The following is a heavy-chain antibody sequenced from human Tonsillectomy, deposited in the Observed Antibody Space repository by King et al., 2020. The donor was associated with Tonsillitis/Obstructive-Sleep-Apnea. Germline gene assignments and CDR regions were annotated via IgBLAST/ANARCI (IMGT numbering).Heavy chain of an antibody. J-gene: IGHJ6*03. D-gene: IGHD3-3*01. V-gene: IGHV1-18*01. CDR2: ISAYNGNT. CDR1: GYTFTSYG. CDR3: ARGVVYDCWSGSYEGEYYYYYMDV. Sequence: VQLVQSGAEVKKPGASVKVSCKASGYTFTSYGVSWVRQAPGQGLEWMGWISAYNGNTNYAQKLQGRVTMTTDTSTSTAYMELRSLRSDDTAVYYCARGVVYDCWSGSYEGEYYYYYMDVWGKGTTVTVSS.